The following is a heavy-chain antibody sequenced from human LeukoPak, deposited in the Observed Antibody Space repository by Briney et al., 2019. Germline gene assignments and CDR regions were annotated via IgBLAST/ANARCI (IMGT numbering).Heavy chain of an antibody. CDR1: GGSISTYY. J-gene: IGHJ5*02. Sequence: LSLTCTVSGGSISTYYWSWIRQPAGKGLEWVSYISSSGSTIYYADSVKGRFTISRDNAKNSLYLQMNSLRAEDTAVYYCARGRGLLDPWGQGTLVTVSS. CDR3: ARGRGLLDP. V-gene: IGHV3-11*04. D-gene: IGHD2-15*01. CDR2: ISSSGSTI.